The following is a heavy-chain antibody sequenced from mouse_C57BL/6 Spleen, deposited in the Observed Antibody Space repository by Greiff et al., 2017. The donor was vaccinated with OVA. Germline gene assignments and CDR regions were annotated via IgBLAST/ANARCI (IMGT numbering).Heavy chain of an antibody. V-gene: IGHV1-82*01. CDR3: ARGYGNPSAY. CDR1: GYAFSSSW. Sequence: VKLQVSGPELVKPGASVKISCKASGYAFSSSWMNWVKQRPGKGLEWIGRIYPGDGDTNYNGKFKGKATLTADKSSSTAYMQLSSLTSEDSAVYFCARGYGNPSAYWGQGTLVTVSA. CDR2: IYPGDGDT. D-gene: IGHD2-10*02. J-gene: IGHJ3*01.